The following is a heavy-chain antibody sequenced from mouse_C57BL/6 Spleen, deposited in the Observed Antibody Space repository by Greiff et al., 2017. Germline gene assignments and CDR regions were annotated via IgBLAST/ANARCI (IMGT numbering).Heavy chain of an antibody. J-gene: IGHJ1*03. CDR1: GYAFSSSW. V-gene: IGHV1-82*01. D-gene: IGHD2-3*01. CDR2: IYPGDGDT. Sequence: QVQLKESGPELVKPGASVKISCKASGYAFSSSWMNWVKQRPGKGLEWIGRIYPGDGDTNYNGKFKGKATLTADKSSSTAYMQLSSLTSEDSAVYFCAREGYDGYFDVWGTGTTVTVSS. CDR3: AREGYDGYFDV.